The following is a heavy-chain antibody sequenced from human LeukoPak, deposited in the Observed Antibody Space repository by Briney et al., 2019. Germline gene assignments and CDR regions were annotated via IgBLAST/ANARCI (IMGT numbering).Heavy chain of an antibody. CDR1: GYRFTTYW. J-gene: IGHJ4*02. CDR3: ARRQGCSSTSCPPDY. Sequence: GESLKISFRGSGYRFTTYWIGWVRPMPGKGLEWMGIIYPGDSDTRYTPSFQGQVTISADKSINTAYLQWSSLKASDTAMYYCARRQGCSSTSCPPDYWGQGTLVTVSP. D-gene: IGHD2-2*01. V-gene: IGHV5-51*01. CDR2: IYPGDSDT.